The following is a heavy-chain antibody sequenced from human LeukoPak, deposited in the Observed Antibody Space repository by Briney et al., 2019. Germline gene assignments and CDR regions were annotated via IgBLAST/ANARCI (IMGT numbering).Heavy chain of an antibody. D-gene: IGHD6-19*01. V-gene: IGHV4-39*01. J-gene: IGHJ4*02. Sequence: SETLSLTCTVSAGSISSSNYYWGWIRQPPGKGLEWIGSIYYSGRTYYNPSLKSRVTISVDTSKKQFSLKLSSVTAADTAVYYCATLAVAGTAYDYWGQGTLVTVSS. CDR2: IYYSGRT. CDR3: ATLAVAGTAYDY. CDR1: AGSISSSNYY.